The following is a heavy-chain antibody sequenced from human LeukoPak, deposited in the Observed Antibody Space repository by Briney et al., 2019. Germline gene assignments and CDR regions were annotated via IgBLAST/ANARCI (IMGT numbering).Heavy chain of an antibody. J-gene: IGHJ4*02. D-gene: IGHD3-10*01. Sequence: SESLSLTCTVSGGSISGYYCGWIRQPPGNGLGWNGEINHSGSTNYNPSLKSRVTISVDTSKNQCSLKLSSVTAADTAVYYCARGYYGSGGGDFDYWGQGTLVTVSS. CDR3: ARGYYGSGGGDFDY. CDR2: INHSGST. V-gene: IGHV4-34*01. CDR1: GGSISGYY.